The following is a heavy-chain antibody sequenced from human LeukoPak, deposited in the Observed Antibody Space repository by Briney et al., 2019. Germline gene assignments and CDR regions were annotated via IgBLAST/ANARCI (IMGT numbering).Heavy chain of an antibody. J-gene: IGHJ6*04. Sequence: GGSLRLSCAASGFTVSSNYMSWVRQGPGKGLECVSVISNDGDTYYADSVKGRFTISRDTSKNTVSLQMNSLRGEDTAVYYCARDGTPIYSSGWVYMDVWGKGTTVTISS. D-gene: IGHD6-25*01. CDR3: ARDGTPIYSSGWVYMDV. CDR2: ISNDGDT. V-gene: IGHV3-66*01. CDR1: GFTVSSNY.